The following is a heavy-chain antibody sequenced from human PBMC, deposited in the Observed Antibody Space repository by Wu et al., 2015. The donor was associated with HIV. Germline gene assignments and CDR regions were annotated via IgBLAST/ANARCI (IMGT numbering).Heavy chain of an antibody. Sequence: QVQLVQSGAEVKKPGASVKVSCKASGYTFTGYYMHWVRQAPGQGLEWMGWINPNSGGANYAQKFQGRVTMTRDTSISTAYMELSRLRSDDTAVYYCARDRLGVVGYYYYYGMDVWARDHGHRLL. CDR3: ARDRLGVVGYYYYYGMDV. D-gene: IGHD3-16*01. CDR2: INPNSGGA. J-gene: IGHJ6*01. CDR1: GYTFTGYY. V-gene: IGHV1-2*02.